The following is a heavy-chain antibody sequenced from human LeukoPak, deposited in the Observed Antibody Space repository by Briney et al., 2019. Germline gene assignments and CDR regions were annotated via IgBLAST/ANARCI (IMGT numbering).Heavy chain of an antibody. CDR3: ARGWGSSVYASALDV. CDR2: ISYDGNNK. J-gene: IGHJ3*01. Sequence: GGSLRLSCAASGLAFSRYGMHWVRQAPGKGLEWVALISYDGNNKDYADSVKGRFSISRDNSKNTLYLQMNGLRAEDTAVYYCARGWGSSVYASALDVWGQGTVVTVSS. D-gene: IGHD3-22*01. CDR1: GLAFSRYG. V-gene: IGHV3-30*03.